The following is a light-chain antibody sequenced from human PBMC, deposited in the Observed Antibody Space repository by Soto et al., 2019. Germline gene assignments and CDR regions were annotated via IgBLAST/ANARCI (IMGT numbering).Light chain of an antibody. CDR3: QQYGSSQT. J-gene: IGKJ1*01. CDR2: GAS. Sequence: EIVLTQSPGTLSLSPGERATLSCRASQSVSSSYLAWYQQKSGQAPRLLIYGASSTATGIPDRFSGSGSGTDFTLTISRLEPEDFAVYYCQQYGSSQTFGQGTKVEIK. CDR1: QSVSSSY. V-gene: IGKV3-20*01.